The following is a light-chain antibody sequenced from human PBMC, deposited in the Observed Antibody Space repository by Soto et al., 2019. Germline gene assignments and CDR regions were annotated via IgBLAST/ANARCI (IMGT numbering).Light chain of an antibody. V-gene: IGLV2-11*01. CDR1: SSDVGGYNY. Sequence: QSALTQPRSVSGSPGQSVTISCTGTSSDVGGYNYVSWYQQYPGKAPKLMIYDVSKRPSGVPDRFSGSKSGNTASLTISGLQAEDEADYYCCSYAGSNPVVFGGGTKLTVL. CDR3: CSYAGSNPVV. J-gene: IGLJ2*01. CDR2: DVS.